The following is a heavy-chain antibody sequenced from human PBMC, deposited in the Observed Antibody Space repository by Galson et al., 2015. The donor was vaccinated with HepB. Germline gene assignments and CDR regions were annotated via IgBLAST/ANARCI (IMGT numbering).Heavy chain of an antibody. CDR2: INHSGST. V-gene: IGHV4-34*01. CDR3: ARELLSPQNTAAFDI. Sequence: CAVYGESFSGYYWNWIRQPPGKGLEWIGEINHSGSTNYNPSLKSRVTISVDTSKNQFSLKLSSVTAADTAVYYCARELLSPQNTAAFDIWGQGTMVTVSS. J-gene: IGHJ3*02. D-gene: IGHD1-26*01. CDR1: GESFSGYY.